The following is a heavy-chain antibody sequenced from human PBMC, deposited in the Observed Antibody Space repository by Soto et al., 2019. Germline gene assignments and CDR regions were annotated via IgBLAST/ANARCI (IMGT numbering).Heavy chain of an antibody. J-gene: IGHJ3*02. CDR3: ARGINYYASGDDGFDI. Sequence: QVQLVQSGAEVKKPGASVKVSCKASGYTFTSYDINWVRQATGQGLEWMGWMNPNSGNTGYAQKFQGRVTVTRNTTISRAYSELSSLRSEDTAVYYGARGINYYASGDDGFDIWGQGTMVTVSS. D-gene: IGHD3-10*01. V-gene: IGHV1-8*01. CDR2: MNPNSGNT. CDR1: GYTFTSYD.